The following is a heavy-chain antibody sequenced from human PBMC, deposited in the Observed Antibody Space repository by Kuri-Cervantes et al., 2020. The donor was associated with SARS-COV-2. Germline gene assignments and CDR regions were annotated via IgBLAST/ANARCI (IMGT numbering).Heavy chain of an antibody. CDR1: GGSISGQSFY. D-gene: IGHD1-20*01. CDR2: VYCSDTT. Sequence: ESLKISCTVSGGSISGQSFYWVWIRQPPGKGRVGIGRVYCSDTTYCNPVLKRLVNISVDTSKNQFSLKLSSVTAADTAVYYCARDVVTGKRVGSTSDAFDIWGQGTMVTVSS. CDR3: ARDVVTGKRVGSTSDAFDI. V-gene: IGHV4-39*07. J-gene: IGHJ3*02.